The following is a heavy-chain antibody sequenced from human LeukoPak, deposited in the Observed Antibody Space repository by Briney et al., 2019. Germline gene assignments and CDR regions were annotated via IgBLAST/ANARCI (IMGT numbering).Heavy chain of an antibody. J-gene: IGHJ2*01. CDR3: AKSIVVVVAVWYFDL. V-gene: IGHV3-11*03. D-gene: IGHD2-15*01. Sequence: KPGGSLRLSCAASGFTFSDYYMSWIRQAPGKGLEWVSYISKTSSSTNYADSVKGRFSISRDNAKNSLYLQMNSLRAEDTAVYYCAKSIVVVVAVWYFDLWGRGALVTVSS. CDR1: GFTFSDYY. CDR2: ISKTSSST.